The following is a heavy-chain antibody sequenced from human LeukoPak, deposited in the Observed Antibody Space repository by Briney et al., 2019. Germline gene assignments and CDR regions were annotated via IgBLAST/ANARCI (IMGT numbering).Heavy chain of an antibody. CDR2: IYPGDSDT. D-gene: IGHD1-26*01. J-gene: IGHJ4*02. Sequence: GESLKISCKGSGYSFSSYRIGWVRQMPGKGLEWMGIIYPGDSDTRYRSSFQGQVTISADKSINTAYLQWSSLKASDTAMYYCARRSGQTPYFEYWGQGTLVTVSS. CDR1: GYSFSSYR. CDR3: ARRSGQTPYFEY. V-gene: IGHV5-51*01.